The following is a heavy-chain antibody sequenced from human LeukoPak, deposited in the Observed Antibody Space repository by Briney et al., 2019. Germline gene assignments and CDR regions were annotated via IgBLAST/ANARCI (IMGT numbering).Heavy chain of an antibody. V-gene: IGHV1-2*02. J-gene: IGHJ3*02. CDR1: EYTFTSYD. Sequence: ASVKVSCKASEYTFTSYDINWVRQAPGQGLEWMGLTNLKSGGLNYAQKFQGRVTMTRDTSISTAYMELTRLTSDDTAVYYCARDPEGAFDIWGQGTMVTVSS. CDR2: TNLKSGGL. CDR3: ARDPEGAFDI.